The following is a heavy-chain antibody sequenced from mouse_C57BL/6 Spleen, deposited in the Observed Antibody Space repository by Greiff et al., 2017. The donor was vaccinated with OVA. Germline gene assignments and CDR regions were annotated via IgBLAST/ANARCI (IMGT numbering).Heavy chain of an antibody. CDR3: ASFYGYDHYAIDY. D-gene: IGHD2-2*01. CDR1: GYTFTSYW. J-gene: IGHJ4*01. V-gene: IGHV1-55*01. CDR2: IYPGSGST. Sequence: VQLQQPGAELVKPGASVKMSCKASGYTFTSYWITWVKQRPGQGLEWIGDIYPGSGSTKYNEKFKRKATLTVDTSSSTAYMQLSIRTSEDSAVYYCASFYGYDHYAIDYWGQGTSVTVSS.